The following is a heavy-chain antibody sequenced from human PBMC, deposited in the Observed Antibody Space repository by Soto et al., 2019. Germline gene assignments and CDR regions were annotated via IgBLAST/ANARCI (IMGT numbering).Heavy chain of an antibody. Sequence: QVQLQESGPGLVKPSQTLSLTCTVSGGSITSGDHYWSWIRQPPGKGLEWIGYIYYSGSTYYNPSLKSRSTISVDTSKNQFSLKLRSVTAADTAVYYCARSPPPSYDDFWSGYYLFDYWGQGTLVTVSS. J-gene: IGHJ4*02. CDR1: GGSITSGDHY. V-gene: IGHV4-30-4*01. CDR2: IYYSGST. CDR3: ARSPPPSYDDFWSGYYLFDY. D-gene: IGHD3-3*01.